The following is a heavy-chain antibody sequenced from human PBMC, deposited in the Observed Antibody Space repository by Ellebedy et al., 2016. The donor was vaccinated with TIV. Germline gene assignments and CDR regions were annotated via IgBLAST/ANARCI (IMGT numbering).Heavy chain of an antibody. J-gene: IGHJ6*02. Sequence: SETLSLXXTVSGGSISSYYWSWIRQPPGKGLEWIGYIYYSGSTNYNPSLKSRVTISVDTSKNQFSLKLSSVTAADTAVYYCARDDGDYAYYYGMDVWGQGTTVTVSS. CDR2: IYYSGST. V-gene: IGHV4-59*12. CDR3: ARDDGDYAYYYGMDV. CDR1: GGSISSYY. D-gene: IGHD4-17*01.